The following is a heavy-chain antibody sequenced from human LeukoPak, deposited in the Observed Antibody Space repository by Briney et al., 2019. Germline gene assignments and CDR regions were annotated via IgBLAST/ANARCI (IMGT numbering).Heavy chain of an antibody. CDR2: INHSGST. J-gene: IGHJ4*02. V-gene: IGHV4-34*01. CDR3: ARDSQGFDY. Sequence: SETLCLTCAVYGGSFSGYYWSWIRQPPGKGLEWIGEINHSGSTNYNPSLKSRVTISVDTSKNQFSLKLSSVTAADTAVYYCARDSQGFDYWGQGTLVTVSS. CDR1: GGSFSGYY.